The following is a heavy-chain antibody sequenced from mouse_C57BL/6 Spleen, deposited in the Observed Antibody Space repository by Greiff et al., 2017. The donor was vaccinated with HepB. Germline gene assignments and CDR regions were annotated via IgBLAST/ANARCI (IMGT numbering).Heavy chain of an antibody. CDR1: GYTFTSYW. D-gene: IGHD2-4*01. Sequence: VQLQQPGAELVKPGASVKMSCKASGYTFTSYWITWVKQRPGQGLEWIGDIYPGSGSTNYNEKFKSKATLTVDTSSSTAYMQLSSLTSEDSAVYYCARRNYDYGRYFDVWGTGTTLTVSS. V-gene: IGHV1-55*01. CDR2: IYPGSGST. J-gene: IGHJ1*03. CDR3: ARRNYDYGRYFDV.